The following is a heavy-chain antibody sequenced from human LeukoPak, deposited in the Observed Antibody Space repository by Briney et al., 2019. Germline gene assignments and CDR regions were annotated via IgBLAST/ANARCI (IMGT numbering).Heavy chain of an antibody. J-gene: IGHJ4*02. D-gene: IGHD5-24*01. Sequence: SVKVSCKASGGTFSSYAISWVRQAPGQGLEWMGRIIPILGIANYAQKFQGRVTITADKSTSTAYMELSSLRAEDTAVYYCAKDWDGYNLYYFDYWGQGTLVTVSS. V-gene: IGHV1-69*04. CDR2: IIPILGIA. CDR1: GGTFSSYA. CDR3: AKDWDGYNLYYFDY.